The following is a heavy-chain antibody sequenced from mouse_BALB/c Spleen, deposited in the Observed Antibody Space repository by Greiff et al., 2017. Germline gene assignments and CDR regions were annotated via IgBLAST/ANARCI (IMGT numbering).Heavy chain of an antibody. D-gene: IGHD3-1*01. CDR1: GFTFSDYY. J-gene: IGHJ3*01. CDR3: ARGGLGLPSAY. Sequence: EVKLVESGGGLVKPGGSLKLSCAASGFTFSDYYMYWVRQTPEKRLEWVATISDGGSYTYYPDSVKGRFTISRDNAKNNLYLQMSSLKSEDTAMYYCARGGLGLPSAYWGQGTLVTVSA. CDR2: ISDGGSYT. V-gene: IGHV5-4*02.